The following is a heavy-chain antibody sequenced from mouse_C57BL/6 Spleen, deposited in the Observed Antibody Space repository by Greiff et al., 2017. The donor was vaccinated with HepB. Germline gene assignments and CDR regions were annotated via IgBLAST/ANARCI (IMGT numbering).Heavy chain of an antibody. CDR3: ARSPYDYDSWFAY. J-gene: IGHJ3*01. CDR1: GYTFTSYT. Sequence: QVQLQQSGAELARPGASVKMSCKASGYTFTSYTMHWVKQRPGQGLEWIGYINPSSGYTKYNQKFKDKATLTADKSSSTAYMQLSRLTSEDSAVYYCARSPYDYDSWFAYWGQGTLVTVSA. D-gene: IGHD2-4*01. V-gene: IGHV1-4*01. CDR2: INPSSGYT.